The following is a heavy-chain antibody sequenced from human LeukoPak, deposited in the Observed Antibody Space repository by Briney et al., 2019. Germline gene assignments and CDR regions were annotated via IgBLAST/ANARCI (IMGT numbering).Heavy chain of an antibody. V-gene: IGHV3-74*01. CDR2: IKSDGSST. CDR3: VRAYNSHFDY. D-gene: IGHD1-1*01. J-gene: IGHJ4*02. Sequence: GGSLRLSCAASGFSFSSYWMHWVRQAPGKGLVCVSRIKSDGSSTSNADSVKGRFTISRDDAKNTLYLEMNSLRAEDTAVYYCVRAYNSHFDYWGQGALATVSS. CDR1: GFSFSSYW.